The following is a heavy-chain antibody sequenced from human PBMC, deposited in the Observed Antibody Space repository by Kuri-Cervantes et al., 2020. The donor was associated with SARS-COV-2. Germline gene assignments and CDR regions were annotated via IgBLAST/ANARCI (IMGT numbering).Heavy chain of an antibody. Sequence: GGSLRLSCAASGFIFSSHSVNWVRQAPGKGLEWVSYISSSSSTIYYADSVKGRFTISRDNAKNSLYLQMNSLRAEDMALYYCAKDTKSYDFWSGGFDYWGQGTLVTVSS. D-gene: IGHD3-3*01. CDR2: ISSSSSTI. J-gene: IGHJ4*02. V-gene: IGHV3-48*04. CDR1: GFIFSSHS. CDR3: AKDTKSYDFWSGGFDY.